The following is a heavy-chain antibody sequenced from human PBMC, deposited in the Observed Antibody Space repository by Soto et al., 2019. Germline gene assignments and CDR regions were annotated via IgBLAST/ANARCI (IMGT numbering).Heavy chain of an antibody. CDR1: GFTFSSYS. V-gene: IGHV3-21*01. J-gene: IGHJ4*02. CDR2: ISSSSSYI. CDR3: ARVEGDYYDSSGYYFDY. D-gene: IGHD3-22*01. Sequence: EVQLVESGGGLVKPGGSLRLSCAASGFTFSSYSMNWVRQAPGKGLEWVSSISSSSSYIYYAYSVKGRLTISRDNAKNSLYLQKNCLRAEDTAVYYCARVEGDYYDSSGYYFDYWGQGTLGTVSS.